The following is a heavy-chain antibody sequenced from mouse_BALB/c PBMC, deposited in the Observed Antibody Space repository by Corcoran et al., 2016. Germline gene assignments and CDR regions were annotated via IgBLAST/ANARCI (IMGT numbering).Heavy chain of an antibody. CDR2: IDPENGNT. V-gene: IGHV14-1*02. CDR3: AYYGNYAMDY. J-gene: IGHJ4*01. D-gene: IGHD2-1*01. CDR1: GFNIKDYY. Sequence: EVQLKQSGAELVRQGALVKLSCKASGFNIKDYYMHWVKQRPEQGLEWIGWIDPENGNTIYDPKFQGKASITADTSSNTAYLQLSSLTSEDTAVYYCAYYGNYAMDYWGQGTSVTVSS.